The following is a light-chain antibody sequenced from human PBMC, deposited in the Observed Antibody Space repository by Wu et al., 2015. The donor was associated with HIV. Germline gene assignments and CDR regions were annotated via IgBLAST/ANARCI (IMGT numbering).Light chain of an antibody. CDR1: EHHHL. V-gene: IGKV1-39*01. Sequence: SVGTESPSLAGKSEHHHLLKLVSTKPGKAPQLLIYSSSYLQSGVPSRFSGSGSGTDFTLTINGLQAEDLATYYCQQSHSIPRTFGQGT. J-gene: IGKJ1*01. CDR3: QQSHSIPRT. CDR2: SSS.